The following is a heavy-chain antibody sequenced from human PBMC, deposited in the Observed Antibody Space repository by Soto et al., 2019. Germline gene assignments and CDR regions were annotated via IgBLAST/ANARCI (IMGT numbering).Heavy chain of an antibody. D-gene: IGHD4-17*01. CDR3: ARSPGGFTVATYFFDY. J-gene: IGHJ4*02. Sequence: SGPTLVNPXQTLTLTCTFSGFSLSSKGMRVSWIRQPPGKALEWLARIDWDDDKFYSPSLRTRLTISKDTSKNQVVLTMTNVDPKDTATYYCARSPGGFTVATYFFDYWGQGTLVTVSS. V-gene: IGHV2-70*04. CDR1: GFSLSSKGMR. CDR2: IDWDDDK.